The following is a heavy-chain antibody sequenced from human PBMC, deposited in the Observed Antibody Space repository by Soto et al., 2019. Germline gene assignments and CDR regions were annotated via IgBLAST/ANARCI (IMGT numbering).Heavy chain of an antibody. CDR2: SYYSGST. D-gene: IGHD2-15*01. Sequence: SETLSLTCTVSGGSISSGGYYWIWIRHHPGKGLEWIGYSYYSGSTYYNPSLKSRVTISVDTSKNQFSLKLSSVTAADTAVYYCARARTGTSPSRYCSGGSCYTKRTRFWDYWGQGTLVTVSS. V-gene: IGHV4-31*03. CDR3: ARARTGTSPSRYCSGGSCYTKRTRFWDY. J-gene: IGHJ4*02. CDR1: GGSISSGGYY.